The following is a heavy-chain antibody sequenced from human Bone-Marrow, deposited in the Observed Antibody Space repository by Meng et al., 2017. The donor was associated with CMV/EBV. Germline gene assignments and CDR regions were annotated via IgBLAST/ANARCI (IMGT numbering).Heavy chain of an antibody. V-gene: IGHV4-39*01. CDR1: GGSISSSSYY. CDR3: ARGNTYYGLFDH. Sequence: SETLSLTCTVSGGSISSSSYYWGWIRQPPGKGLEWIGSIYYSGSTYYNPSLKSRVTISVDTSKNQFSLRLSSVTTADTAVAVYYCARGNTYYGLFDHWGQGARVTVYS. D-gene: IGHD4-17*01. CDR2: IYYSGST. J-gene: IGHJ4*02.